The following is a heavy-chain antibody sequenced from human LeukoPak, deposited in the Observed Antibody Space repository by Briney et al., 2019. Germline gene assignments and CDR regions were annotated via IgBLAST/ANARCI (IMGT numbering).Heavy chain of an antibody. D-gene: IGHD1-26*01. CDR1: GDSVSSNSAA. CDR2: TYYRSKWYN. Sequence: SQTLSLTCAISGDSVSSNSAAWNWIRQSPSRGLEWLGRTYYRSKWYNDYAVSVKNRITINPDTSKNQFSLKLSSVTAADTAVYYCARGGERFTDQYYYYGMDVWGQGTTVTVSS. CDR3: ARGGERFTDQYYYYGMDV. V-gene: IGHV6-1*01. J-gene: IGHJ6*02.